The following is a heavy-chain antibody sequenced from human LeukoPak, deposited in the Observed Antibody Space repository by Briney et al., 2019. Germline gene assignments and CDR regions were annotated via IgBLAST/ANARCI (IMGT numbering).Heavy chain of an antibody. CDR2: INPSGGST. D-gene: IGHD4-23*01. CDR1: GYTFTSYY. V-gene: IGHV1-46*01. CDR3: ARDQSGNSVAVDY. Sequence: ASVKVSCKASGYTFTSYYMHWVRQAPGQGPEWMGIINPSGGSTSYAQKFQGRVTMTRDTSISTAYMELSRLRSDDTAVYYCARDQSGNSVAVDYWGQGTLVTVSS. J-gene: IGHJ4*02.